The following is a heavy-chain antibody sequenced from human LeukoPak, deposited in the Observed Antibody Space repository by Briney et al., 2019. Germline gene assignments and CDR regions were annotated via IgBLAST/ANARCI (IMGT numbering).Heavy chain of an antibody. CDR1: RFTFSTYA. CDR2: CATTGDT. CDR3: ATSLPPY. J-gene: IGHJ4*02. V-gene: IGHV3-23*01. Sequence: GGSLRLSCAASRFTFSTYALGWVRQTPARGLEWVSTCATTGDTYYADSVKGRFTISRDNSKNTLYLQMNSLRAEDTAVYYCATSLPPYWGQGTLVTVSS.